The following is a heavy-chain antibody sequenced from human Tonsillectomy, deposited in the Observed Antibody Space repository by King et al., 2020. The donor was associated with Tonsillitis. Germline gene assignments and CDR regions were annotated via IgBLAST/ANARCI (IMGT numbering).Heavy chain of an antibody. J-gene: IGHJ6*02. CDR3: ARAPGIAAAGPTDYYVGMDV. CDR2: IWYDGSNK. Sequence: VQLVESGGGVVQPGRSLRLSCAASGFSFSTYGMLWVRQAPGKGLEWVAVIWYDGSNKYYGDSVKGRFTISRDNSKNTLYLQMNSLRVEDPAVYYCARAPGIAAAGPTDYYVGMDVWGQGTTVTVSS. V-gene: IGHV3-33*01. D-gene: IGHD6-13*01. CDR1: GFSFSTYG.